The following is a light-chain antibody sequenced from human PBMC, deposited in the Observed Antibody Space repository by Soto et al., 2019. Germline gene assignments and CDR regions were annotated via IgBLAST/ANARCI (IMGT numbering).Light chain of an antibody. V-gene: IGKV3-15*01. CDR1: QSVSNN. CDR3: QQYKNCTPYT. J-gene: IGKJ2*01. Sequence: EIVMTQSPATLSVSPGERATLSCRASQSVSNNLAWYQQKPGQAPRLLIYGASTRATGIPARFSGSGSGTEFTLTLSSLQSEDFAVDSCQQYKNCTPYTFGQGTKLEIK. CDR2: GAS.